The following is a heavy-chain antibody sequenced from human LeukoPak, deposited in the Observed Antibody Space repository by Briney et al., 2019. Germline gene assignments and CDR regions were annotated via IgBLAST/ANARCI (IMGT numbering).Heavy chain of an antibody. Sequence: GGSLRLSCAASGFTFSSYSMNWVRQAPGKGLEWVSYISSSSSTIYYADSVKGRFTISRDNAKNSLYLQMNSLRAEDTAVYYCARGGLRFGELLYFDYWGQGTLVTVSS. CDR1: GFTFSSYS. J-gene: IGHJ4*02. CDR2: ISSSSSTI. CDR3: ARGGLRFGELLYFDY. D-gene: IGHD3-10*01. V-gene: IGHV3-48*04.